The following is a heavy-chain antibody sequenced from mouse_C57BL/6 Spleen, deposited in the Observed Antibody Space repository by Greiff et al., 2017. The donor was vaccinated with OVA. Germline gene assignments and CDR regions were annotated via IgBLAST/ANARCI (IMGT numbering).Heavy chain of an antibody. CDR3: ASRFYYGSSYESAWFAY. D-gene: IGHD1-1*01. J-gene: IGHJ3*01. CDR1: GFSLTSYG. Sequence: VQRVESGPGLVAPSQSLSITCTVSGFSLTSYGVDWVRQSPGKGLEWLGVIWGVGSTNYNSALKSRLSISKDNSKSQVFLKMNSLQTDDTAMYYCASRFYYGSSYESAWFAYWGQGTLVTVSA. CDR2: IWGVGST. V-gene: IGHV2-6*01.